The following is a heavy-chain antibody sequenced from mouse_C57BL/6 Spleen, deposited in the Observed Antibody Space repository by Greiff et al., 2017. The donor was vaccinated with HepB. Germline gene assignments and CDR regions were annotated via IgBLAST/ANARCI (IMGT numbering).Heavy chain of an antibody. CDR3: ANYDYDGAYYAMDY. J-gene: IGHJ4*01. V-gene: IGHV1-42*01. CDR2: INPSTGGT. D-gene: IGHD2-4*01. CDR1: GYSFTGYY. Sequence: EVQLQQSGPELVKPGASVKISCKASGYSFTGYYMNWVKQSPEKSLEWIGEINPSTGGTTYNQKFKAKATLTVDKSSSTAYMQLKSLTSEDSAVYYCANYDYDGAYYAMDYWGQGTSVTVSS.